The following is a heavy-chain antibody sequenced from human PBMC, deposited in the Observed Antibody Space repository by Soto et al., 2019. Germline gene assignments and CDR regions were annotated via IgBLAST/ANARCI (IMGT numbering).Heavy chain of an antibody. Sequence: QVQLQQWGAGLLKPSETLSLTCAVYGGSFSGYYWSWIRQPPGKGLEWIGEINHSGSTNYNPSLKSRVTISVDTPKNQFSLKLSSVTDADTAVYYCARYLRYFDWLRGGDNGGWFDPWGQGTLVTVSS. CDR1: GGSFSGYY. J-gene: IGHJ5*02. V-gene: IGHV4-34*01. D-gene: IGHD3-9*01. CDR3: ARYLRYFDWLRGGDNGGWFDP. CDR2: INHSGST.